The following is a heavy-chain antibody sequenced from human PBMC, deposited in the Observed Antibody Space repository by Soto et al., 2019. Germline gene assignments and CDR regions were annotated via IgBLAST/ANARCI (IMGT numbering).Heavy chain of an antibody. J-gene: IGHJ3*02. Sequence: GGSLRLSCAASGFTFSSYAMSWVRQAPGKGLEWVSAISGSGGSTYYADSVKGRFTISRDNSKNTLYLQMNSLRAEDTAVYYCAKDRSEIGGWELLGSLDAFDIWGQGTMVTVSS. CDR2: ISGSGGST. CDR3: AKDRSEIGGWELLGSLDAFDI. V-gene: IGHV3-23*01. D-gene: IGHD1-26*01. CDR1: GFTFSSYA.